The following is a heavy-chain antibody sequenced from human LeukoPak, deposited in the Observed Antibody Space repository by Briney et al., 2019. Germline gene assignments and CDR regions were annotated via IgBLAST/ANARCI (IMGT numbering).Heavy chain of an antibody. CDR1: GGTFSSYA. D-gene: IGHD2-2*01. Sequence: ASVKVSCKASGGTFSSYAISWVRQAPGQGLEWMGGIIPIFGTANYAQKLQGRVTMTTDTSTSTAYMELRSLRSDDTAVYYCARGINQGYCSSTSCHMDVWGKGTTVTVSS. CDR3: ARGINQGYCSSTSCHMDV. CDR2: IIPIFGTA. J-gene: IGHJ6*03. V-gene: IGHV1-69*05.